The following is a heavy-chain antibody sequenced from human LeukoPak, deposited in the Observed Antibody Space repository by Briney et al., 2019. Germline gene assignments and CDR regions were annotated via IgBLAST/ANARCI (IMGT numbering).Heavy chain of an antibody. CDR1: GFTFSTYA. D-gene: IGHD2-15*01. CDR2: ISGSGGST. J-gene: IGHJ4*02. CDR3: EKGPTTLGYCSGGSCSTQGY. V-gene: IGHV3-23*01. Sequence: GGSLRLSCAASGFTFSTYAMSWVRQAPGKGLEWVSAISGSGGSTYYADSVKGRFTISRDNSKNTLYLQMNSLRAEDTAVYYCEKGPTTLGYCSGGSCSTQGYWGQGTLVTVSS.